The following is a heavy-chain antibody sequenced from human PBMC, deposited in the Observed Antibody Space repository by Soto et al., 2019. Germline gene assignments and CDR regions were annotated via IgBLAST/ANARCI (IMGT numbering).Heavy chain of an antibody. CDR1: GGSISSGDYY. J-gene: IGHJ4*02. V-gene: IGHV4-30-4*01. Sequence: QVQLQESGPGLVKPSQTLSLTCTVSGGSISSGDYYWSWIRQPPGKGLEWIGYIYYSGSTYYNPSLKSRVTISVDTSKTQFSLKLSSVTAADTAVYYCARGRLLWFGELFAPYFDYWGQGTLVTVSS. D-gene: IGHD3-10*01. CDR2: IYYSGST. CDR3: ARGRLLWFGELFAPYFDY.